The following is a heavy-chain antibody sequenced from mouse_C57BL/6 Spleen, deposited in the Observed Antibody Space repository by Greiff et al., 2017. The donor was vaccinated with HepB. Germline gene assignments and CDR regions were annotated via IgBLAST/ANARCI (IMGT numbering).Heavy chain of an antibody. V-gene: IGHV1-19*01. Sequence: EVQRVESGPVLVKPGASVKMSCKASGYTFTDYYMNWVKQSHGKSLEWIGVINPYNGGTSYNQKFKGKATLTVDKSSSTAYMELNSLTSEDSAVYYCARGDYDGYFDVWGTGTTVTVSS. J-gene: IGHJ1*03. D-gene: IGHD2-4*01. CDR3: ARGDYDGYFDV. CDR1: GYTFTDYY. CDR2: INPYNGGT.